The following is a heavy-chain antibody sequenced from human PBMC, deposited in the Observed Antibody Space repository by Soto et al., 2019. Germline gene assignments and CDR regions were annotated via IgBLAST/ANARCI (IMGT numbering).Heavy chain of an antibody. V-gene: IGHV4-4*02. CDR1: GGSISSSNW. Sequence: QVQLLESGPGLVKPSGTLSLTCAVSGGSISSSNWWSWVRQPPGKGLEWIGEIYHSGSTNYNPSLKRRVTISVDKSKNQFSLKLSSVTAADTAVYYCARVSGSYYYGMDVWGQGTTVTVSS. CDR3: ARVSGSYYYGMDV. CDR2: IYHSGST. J-gene: IGHJ6*02. D-gene: IGHD1-26*01.